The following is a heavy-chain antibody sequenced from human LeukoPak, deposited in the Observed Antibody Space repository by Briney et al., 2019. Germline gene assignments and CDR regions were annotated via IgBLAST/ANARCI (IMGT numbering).Heavy chain of an antibody. CDR2: ISSRGTFI. CDR3: ARDTYGDYDAFDI. J-gene: IGHJ3*02. V-gene: IGHV3-48*03. Sequence: PGGSLRLSCAASGFTFSNYEMIWVRQAPGKGLQWVSYISSRGTFIYYADSVKGRFTISRDNAKNTLYLQMNSLRAEDTAVYYCARDTYGDYDAFDIWGQGTMVTVSS. D-gene: IGHD4-17*01. CDR1: GFTFSNYE.